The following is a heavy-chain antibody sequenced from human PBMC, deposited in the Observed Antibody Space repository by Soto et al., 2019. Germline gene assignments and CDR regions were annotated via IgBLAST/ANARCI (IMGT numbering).Heavy chain of an antibody. CDR3: ARGFRSSWYNYYGMDV. CDR2: IGTAGDT. V-gene: IGHV3-13*04. J-gene: IGHJ6*02. D-gene: IGHD6-13*01. CDR1: GFTFSSYA. Sequence: EVQLVESGGGLVQPGGSLRLSCAASGFTFSSYAMHWVRQATGKGLEWVSAIGTAGDTYYPGSVTGRFTISRENAKHSVDLQMNSLRAGDTAVYDCARGFRSSWYNYYGMDVWGQGTTVTVSS.